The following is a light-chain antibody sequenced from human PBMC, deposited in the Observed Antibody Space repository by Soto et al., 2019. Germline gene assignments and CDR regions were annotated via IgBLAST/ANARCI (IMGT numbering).Light chain of an antibody. CDR3: SSYAGSNNLHVV. J-gene: IGLJ2*01. CDR1: SSDVGGYNY. V-gene: IGLV2-8*01. CDR2: EVS. Sequence: QSALTQPPCASGSPGQSVTISCTGTSSDVGGYNYVSWYQQHPGKAPKLMIYEVSKRPSGVPDRFSGSKSGNTASLTVSGLQAEHEADYYCSSYAGSNNLHVVFGGGTQLTVL.